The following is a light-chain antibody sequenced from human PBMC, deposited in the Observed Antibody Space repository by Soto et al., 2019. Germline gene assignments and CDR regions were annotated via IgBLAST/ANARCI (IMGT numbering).Light chain of an antibody. CDR3: QQVDSYPRT. CDR2: ASS. J-gene: IGKJ1*01. V-gene: IGKV1-9*01. Sequence: LIYASSTLQTGGPSRFSGSGSWTDFSLTISSLHPEDVASYYCQQVDSYPRTFGQGTKVDI.